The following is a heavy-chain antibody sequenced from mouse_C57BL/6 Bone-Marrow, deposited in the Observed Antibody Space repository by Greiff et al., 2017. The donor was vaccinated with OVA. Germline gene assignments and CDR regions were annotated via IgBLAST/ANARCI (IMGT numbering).Heavy chain of an antibody. D-gene: IGHD2-5*01. Sequence: DVKLVESEGGLVQPGRSMKLSCTASGFTFSDYYMAWVRQVPEKGLEWVANINYDGSSTYYLDSLKSRFIISRDNAKNILYLQMSSLKSEDTATYYCARDHYSNPYWYFDVWGTGTTVTVSS. CDR2: INYDGSST. CDR1: GFTFSDYY. CDR3: ARDHYSNPYWYFDV. V-gene: IGHV5-16*01. J-gene: IGHJ1*03.